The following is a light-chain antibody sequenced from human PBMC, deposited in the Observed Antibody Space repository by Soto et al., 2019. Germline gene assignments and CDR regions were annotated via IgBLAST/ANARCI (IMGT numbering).Light chain of an antibody. V-gene: IGKV1-5*03. J-gene: IGKJ4*01. Sequence: DIQMTQSPSTLSAYVGDRVTISCRASQSISSWLAWYQQKPGKAPKVLIYKASSLQSGVPSRFSGSGSGTEFTLTISSLQPDDFATYYCQQYNSSPLTFGGGTKVEIK. CDR2: KAS. CDR3: QQYNSSPLT. CDR1: QSISSW.